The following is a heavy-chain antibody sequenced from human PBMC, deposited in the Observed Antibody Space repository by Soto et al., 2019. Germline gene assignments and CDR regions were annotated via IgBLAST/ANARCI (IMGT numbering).Heavy chain of an antibody. CDR2: INSDGGGT. J-gene: IGHJ4*02. D-gene: IGHD3-22*01. CDR1: GFTFSSYW. Sequence: EVQLVESGGGLVQPGGSLRLSCAASGFTFSSYWMHWVRQVPGKGLVWVSRINSDGGGTNYADFVKGRFTISRDNAKNPLYLQMDSLRAEDTAVYYGAKGAYEFDYWGQGTLVTVSS. CDR3: AKGAYEFDY. V-gene: IGHV3-74*01.